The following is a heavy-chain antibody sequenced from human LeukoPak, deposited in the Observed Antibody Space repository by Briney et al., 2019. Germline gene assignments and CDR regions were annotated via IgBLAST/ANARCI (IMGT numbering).Heavy chain of an antibody. J-gene: IGHJ4*02. CDR2: IYYSGST. D-gene: IGHD5-24*01. Sequence: SETLSLTCTISGGSITSYHWSWIRQPPGKGLEWIGYIYYSGSTNYNPSLKSRVTISVDTSKNQFSLKLRSVTAADTAVYYCARGSRDGYNHFDYWGQGTLLTVSS. CDR1: GGSITSYH. V-gene: IGHV4-59*01. CDR3: ARGSRDGYNHFDY.